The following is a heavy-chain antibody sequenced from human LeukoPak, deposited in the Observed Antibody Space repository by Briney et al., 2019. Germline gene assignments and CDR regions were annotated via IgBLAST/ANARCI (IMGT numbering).Heavy chain of an antibody. V-gene: IGHV3-30*02. Sequence: GGSLRLSCAASGFTFSSYGMHWVRQAPGKGLEWVAFIRYDGSNKYYADSVKGRFTISRDNSKNTLYLQMNSLRAEDTAVYYCAKDPSSSVGYFDYWGQGTLVTVSS. CDR3: AKDPSSSVGYFDY. D-gene: IGHD6-19*01. J-gene: IGHJ4*02. CDR2: IRYDGSNK. CDR1: GFTFSSYG.